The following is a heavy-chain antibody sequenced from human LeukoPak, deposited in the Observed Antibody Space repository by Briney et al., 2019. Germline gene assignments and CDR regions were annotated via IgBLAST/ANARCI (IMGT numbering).Heavy chain of an antibody. J-gene: IGHJ4*02. Sequence: SVKVSCKASGGTFSSYAISWVRQAPGQGLEWMGGIIPIFGTANYAQKFQGRVTITADESASTAYMELSSLRSEDTAVYYCARESVTFSSGWSFDYWGQGTLVTVSS. CDR1: GGTFSSYA. CDR3: ARESVTFSSGWSFDY. V-gene: IGHV1-69*13. CDR2: IIPIFGTA. D-gene: IGHD6-19*01.